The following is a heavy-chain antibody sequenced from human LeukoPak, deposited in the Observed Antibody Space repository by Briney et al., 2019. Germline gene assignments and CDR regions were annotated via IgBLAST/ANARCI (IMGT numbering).Heavy chain of an antibody. CDR3: ARAGTKQLVRGLDY. Sequence: GGSLRLSCAASGFTFSSYEMNWVRQAPGKGLEWVSYISSSGSTIYYADSVKGRFTISRDNAKNSLYLQMNSLRAEDTAVYYCARAGTKQLVRGLDYWGQGTLVTVSS. CDR2: ISSSGSTI. J-gene: IGHJ4*02. CDR1: GFTFSSYE. V-gene: IGHV3-48*03. D-gene: IGHD6-6*01.